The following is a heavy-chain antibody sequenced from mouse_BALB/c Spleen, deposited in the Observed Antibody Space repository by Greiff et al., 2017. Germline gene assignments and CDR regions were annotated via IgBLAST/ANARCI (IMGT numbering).Heavy chain of an antibody. V-gene: IGHV14-3*02. D-gene: IGHD1-1*02. J-gene: IGHJ2*01. CDR1: GFNIKDTY. CDR3: AKKGGGNFDY. Sequence: VQLQQSGAELVKPGASVKLSCTASGFNIKDTYMHWVKQRPEQGLEWIGRIDPANGNTIYDPKFQGKASITADTSSNTAYLQLSSLTSEDTAVYYCAKKGGGNFDYWGQGTTLTVSS. CDR2: IDPANGNT.